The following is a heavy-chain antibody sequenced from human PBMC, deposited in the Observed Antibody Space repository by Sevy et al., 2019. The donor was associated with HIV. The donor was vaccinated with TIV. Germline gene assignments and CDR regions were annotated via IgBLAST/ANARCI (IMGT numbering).Heavy chain of an antibody. Sequence: QSQTLSLTCAISGDSVSTNSAVWNWIRQSPSRGLEWLGRTYYRSKWYNDYSVSLKGRLTITPDTSKNQFSLHLKSVTADDTAVYFCARAGDTMFGIVTMSFDVWGQGTLVTVSS. CDR1: GDSVSTNSAV. CDR3: ARAGDTMFGIVTMSFDV. V-gene: IGHV6-1*01. D-gene: IGHD3-3*01. CDR2: TYYRSKWYN. J-gene: IGHJ4*02.